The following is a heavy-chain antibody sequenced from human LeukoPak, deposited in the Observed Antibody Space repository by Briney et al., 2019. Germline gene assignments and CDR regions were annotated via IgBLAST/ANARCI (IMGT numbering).Heavy chain of an antibody. D-gene: IGHD3-22*01. J-gene: IGHJ4*02. V-gene: IGHV4-39*07. CDR3: ARSRNYYDSSGYLRKYYFDY. CDR1: SDSISSSSYY. Sequence: ASETLSLTCTVSSDSISSSSYYWGWIRQPPGKGLEWIGTIYYSGSTYYNPSLKSRVTISVDTSKNQFSLKLSSVTAADTAVYYCARSRNYYDSSGYLRKYYFDYWGQGTLVTVSS. CDR2: IYYSGST.